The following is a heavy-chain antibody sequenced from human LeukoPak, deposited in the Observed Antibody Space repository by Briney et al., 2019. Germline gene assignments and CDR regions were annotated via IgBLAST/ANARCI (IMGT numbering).Heavy chain of an antibody. CDR1: GGSISSGGYS. V-gene: IGHV4-30-2*01. CDR2: IYHSGST. J-gene: IGHJ3*02. CDR3: ARRGKSDAFDI. Sequence: PSQTLSLTCAVSGGSISSGGYSWSWIRQPPGKGLEWIGYIYHSGSTYYNPSLKSRVTISVDRSKNQFSLKLSSVTAADTAVYYCARRGKSDAFDIWGQGTTVTVSS. D-gene: IGHD3-16*01.